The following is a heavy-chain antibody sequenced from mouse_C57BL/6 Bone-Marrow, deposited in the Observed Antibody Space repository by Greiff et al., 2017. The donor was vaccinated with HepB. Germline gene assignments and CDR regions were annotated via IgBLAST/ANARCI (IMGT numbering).Heavy chain of an antibody. CDR3: TFRWVRRAMDY. D-gene: IGHD2-1*01. Sequence: EVKLMESGAELVRPGASVKLSCTASGFNIKDDYMHWVKQRPEQGLEWIGWIDPENGDTEYASKFQGKATITADTSSNTAYLQLSSLTSEETAVYYCTFRWVRRAMDYWGQGTSVTVSS. CDR1: GFNIKDDY. CDR2: IDPENGDT. J-gene: IGHJ4*01. V-gene: IGHV14-4*01.